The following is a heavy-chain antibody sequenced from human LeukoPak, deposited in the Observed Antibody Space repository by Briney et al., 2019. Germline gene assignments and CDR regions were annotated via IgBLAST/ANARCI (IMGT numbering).Heavy chain of an antibody. CDR3: AKDNGRAWGSTSFPAY. J-gene: IGHJ4*02. Sequence: KPGGSLRLSCAASGFTFSSYNMNWVRQAPGKGLEWVSSITSGSSYIYYADSVKGRFTISRDNAKNSLYLQMNSLRAEDTALYYCAKDNGRAWGSTSFPAYWGQGTLVTVSS. CDR1: GFTFSSYN. CDR2: ITSGSSYI. V-gene: IGHV3-21*04. D-gene: IGHD2-2*01.